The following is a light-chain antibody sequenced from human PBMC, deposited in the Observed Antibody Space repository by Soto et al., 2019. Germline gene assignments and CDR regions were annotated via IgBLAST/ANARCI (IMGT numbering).Light chain of an antibody. CDR1: QSITSNF. Sequence: EIVLTQSPGTLSLSPGETVTLSCRASQSITSNFLAWYQQKPGQSPLLLIYDASIRATGIPDRFSGSGSGTVFTFTINSLEPDDFALYYCQQYDSSWTFGQGTKVDIK. J-gene: IGKJ1*01. CDR3: QQYDSSWT. CDR2: DAS. V-gene: IGKV3-20*01.